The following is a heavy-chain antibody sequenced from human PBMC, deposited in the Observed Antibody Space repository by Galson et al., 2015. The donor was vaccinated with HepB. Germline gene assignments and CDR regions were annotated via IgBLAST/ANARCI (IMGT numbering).Heavy chain of an antibody. CDR3: ARDSRGLWFGELYYFDY. CDR2: ISAYNGNT. Sequence: SVKVSCKASGYTFTSYGISWVRQAPGRGLEWMGWISAYNGNTNYAQKLQGRVTMTTDTSTSTAYMELRSLRSDDTAVYYCARDSRGLWFGELYYFDYWGQGTLVTVSS. CDR1: GYTFTSYG. J-gene: IGHJ4*02. D-gene: IGHD3-10*01. V-gene: IGHV1-18*01.